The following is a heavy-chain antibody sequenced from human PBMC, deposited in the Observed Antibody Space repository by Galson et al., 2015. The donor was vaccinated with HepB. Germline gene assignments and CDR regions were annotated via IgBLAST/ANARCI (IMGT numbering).Heavy chain of an antibody. CDR3: LSEANKPAVY. V-gene: IGHV3-74*01. J-gene: IGHJ4*02. Sequence: SLRLSCAASGFTFSSYWMHWVRQATGKGLVWVSGINSDGSETIYADSVKGRFTISRDNAKNTLYLQMNSLRAEDTGVYYCLSEANKPAVYWGQGTLVTVSS. CDR2: INSDGSET. CDR1: GFTFSSYW. D-gene: IGHD2-2*01.